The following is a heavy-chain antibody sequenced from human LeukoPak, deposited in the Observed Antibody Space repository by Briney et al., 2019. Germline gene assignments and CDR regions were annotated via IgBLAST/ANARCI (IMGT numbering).Heavy chain of an antibody. V-gene: IGHV4-4*07. Sequence: ASDTLSLTCTVSGGSINSYFWGWVRQPAGKGLEWIGGIYTTGTTHLNPSLRSRLTMSVDTSKNLFSLNLSSVTAADTAVYYCARQGYGASWYHLDSWGRGTLVTVSS. J-gene: IGHJ4*02. CDR1: GGSINSYF. D-gene: IGHD6-13*01. CDR2: IYTTGTT. CDR3: ARQGYGASWYHLDS.